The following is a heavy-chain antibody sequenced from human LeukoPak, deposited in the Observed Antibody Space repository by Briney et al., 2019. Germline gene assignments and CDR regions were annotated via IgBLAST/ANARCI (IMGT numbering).Heavy chain of an antibody. Sequence: YDGSNTYSPDSVKGRFTISRDNSKNTLYLQMNSLRAEDTAVYHCARVEYYDSSGYYLPLDYWGQGTLVTVSS. J-gene: IGHJ4*02. CDR3: ARVEYYDSSGYYLPLDY. V-gene: IGHV3-30-3*01. D-gene: IGHD3-22*01. CDR2: YDGSNT.